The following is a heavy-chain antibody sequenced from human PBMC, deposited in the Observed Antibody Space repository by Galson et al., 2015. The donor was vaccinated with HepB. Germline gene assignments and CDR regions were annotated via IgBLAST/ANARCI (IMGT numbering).Heavy chain of an antibody. D-gene: IGHD5-12*01. CDR1: GGTFSSYT. V-gene: IGHV1-69*04. CDR2: IIPILGIA. J-gene: IGHJ4*02. Sequence: SVKVSCKASGGTFSSYTISWVRQAPGQGLEWMGRIIPILGIANYAQKFQGRVTITADKSTSTAHMELSSLRSEDTAVYYCARDRSAEGYSGWNLDYWGQGTLVTVSS. CDR3: ARDRSAEGYSGWNLDY.